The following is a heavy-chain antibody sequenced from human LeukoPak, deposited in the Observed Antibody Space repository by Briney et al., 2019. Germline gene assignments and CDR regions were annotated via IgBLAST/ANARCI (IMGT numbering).Heavy chain of an antibody. CDR2: LTPSGGVT. CDR1: GYTFTAYY. Sequence: ASVKVSCKTSGYTFTAYYIHWVRQAPGQGLEWMGWLTPSGGVTNYAQEFQGRVTMTRDTSITTAYMELSSLRSDDTAVYFCAARSHPFDYWGQGTLVTVSS. V-gene: IGHV1-2*02. J-gene: IGHJ4*02. CDR3: AARSHPFDY.